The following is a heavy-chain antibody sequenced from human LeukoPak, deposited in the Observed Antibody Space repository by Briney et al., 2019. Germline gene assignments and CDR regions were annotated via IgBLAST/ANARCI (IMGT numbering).Heavy chain of an antibody. D-gene: IGHD1-1*01. CDR2: IYYSGST. J-gene: IGHJ5*02. V-gene: IGHV4-59*08. CDR1: GGSISSYY. CDR3: ARQLQESWFDP. Sequence: SETLSLTCTVSGGSISSYYWSWIRQPPGKGLEWIGYIYYSGSTNYNPSLKSRVTKSVDTSKNQFSLKLSSVTAADTAVYYCARQLQESWFDPWGQGTLVTVSS.